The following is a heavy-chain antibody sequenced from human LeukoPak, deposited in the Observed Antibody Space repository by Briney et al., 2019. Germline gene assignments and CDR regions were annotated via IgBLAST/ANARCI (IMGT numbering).Heavy chain of an antibody. D-gene: IGHD3-22*01. Sequence: SVKVSCKASGGTFSSYAISWVRQTPGQGLEWMGGIIPIFGTANYAQKFQGRVTITADESTSTAYMELSSLRSEDTAVYYCAGGVYYYDSRFDYWGQGTLVTVSS. CDR1: GGTFSSYA. J-gene: IGHJ4*02. V-gene: IGHV1-69*13. CDR2: IIPIFGTA. CDR3: AGGVYYYDSRFDY.